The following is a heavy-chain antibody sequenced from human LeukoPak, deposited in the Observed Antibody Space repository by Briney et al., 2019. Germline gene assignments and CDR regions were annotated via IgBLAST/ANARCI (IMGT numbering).Heavy chain of an antibody. Sequence: GGSLRLSCAASGFTLTTYWMHRVRQAPGKGLVWVPRINSDGKITTYADSVKGRLTISGDYAKNTLYLQMNSLRAEDTAVYYCARDSGHDAFDIWGQGTTVTVSS. CDR2: INSDGKIT. CDR3: ARDSGHDAFDI. CDR1: GFTLTTYW. V-gene: IGHV3-74*01. J-gene: IGHJ3*02.